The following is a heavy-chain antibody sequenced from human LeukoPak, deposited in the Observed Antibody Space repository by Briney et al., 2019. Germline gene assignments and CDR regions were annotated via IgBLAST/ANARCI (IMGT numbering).Heavy chain of an antibody. Sequence: PGRSLRLSCAASGFTFSSYSMNWVRQAPGKGLEWVSSISNSCSYIYYADSVKGRFTISRDNAKNSLYLQMNSLRAEDTAVYYCARDPYWLDPNDAFDIWGQGTMVTVSS. J-gene: IGHJ3*02. CDR3: ARDPYWLDPNDAFDI. CDR1: GFTFSSYS. CDR2: ISNSCSYI. V-gene: IGHV3-21*01. D-gene: IGHD2-8*02.